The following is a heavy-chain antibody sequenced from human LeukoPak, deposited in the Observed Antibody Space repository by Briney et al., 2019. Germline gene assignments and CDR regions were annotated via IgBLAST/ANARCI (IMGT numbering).Heavy chain of an antibody. CDR3: ARDVRGGSSSFLHRTNWFDP. V-gene: IGHV4-39*07. CDR2: IYYSGST. CDR1: GGSISSSSYY. D-gene: IGHD6-6*01. Sequence: PSETLSLTCAVSGGSISSSSYYWGWIRQPPGKGLEWIGSIYYSGSTYYNPSLKSRVTISLDTSRNQFSLKLSSVTAADTAVYYCARDVRGGSSSFLHRTNWFDPWGQGTLVTVSS. J-gene: IGHJ5*02.